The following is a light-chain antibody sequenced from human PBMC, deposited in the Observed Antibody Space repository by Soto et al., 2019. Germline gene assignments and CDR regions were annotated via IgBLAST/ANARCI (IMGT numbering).Light chain of an antibody. Sequence: QSALTQPASVSGSPGQSITISCTGTSSDVGFYNYVSWYQQHPGKAPQLMIYEVSNRPSGVSNRFSGSKSGNTASLTISGLQAEDEADYYCSSYSTGSTPVVFGGGTKVTVL. CDR1: SSDVGFYNY. CDR3: SSYSTGSTPVV. CDR2: EVS. V-gene: IGLV2-14*01. J-gene: IGLJ2*01.